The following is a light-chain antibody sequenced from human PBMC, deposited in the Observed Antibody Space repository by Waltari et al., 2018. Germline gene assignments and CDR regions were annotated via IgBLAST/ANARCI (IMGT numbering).Light chain of an antibody. CDR2: DAS. CDR3: QQRSSSIT. Sequence: IVLIQSPATLSLSPGERATLSCRASQDIASFLAWYQQKPGQAPRLLIYDASIRATGVPARFRGSGPGRDFTLTISSLEPEDSAVYYCQQRSSSITFGGGTKVEIK. J-gene: IGKJ4*01. CDR1: QDIASF. V-gene: IGKV3D-11*01.